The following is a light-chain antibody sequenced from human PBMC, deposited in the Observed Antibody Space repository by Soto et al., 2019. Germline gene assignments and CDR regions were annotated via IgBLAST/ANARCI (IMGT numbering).Light chain of an antibody. Sequence: DLQMTHSPPTLSAAEGDRVPVPCRASPPISSWLAWYQQKPGKAPKLLIYKASTLKSGVPSRFSGSGSGTEFTLTISSLQPDDFATYYCQHYNSYSEAFGQGTKVDI. CDR3: QHYNSYSEA. CDR1: PPISSW. V-gene: IGKV1-5*03. CDR2: KAS. J-gene: IGKJ1*01.